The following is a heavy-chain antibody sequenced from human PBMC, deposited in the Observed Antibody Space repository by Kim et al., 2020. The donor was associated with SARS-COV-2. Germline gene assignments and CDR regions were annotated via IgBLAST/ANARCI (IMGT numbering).Heavy chain of an antibody. J-gene: IGHJ4*02. V-gene: IGHV1-46*01. CDR3: ARRPIWFGELSP. D-gene: IGHD3-10*01. Sequence: SSAQKFQGRVTMTRDTSTSTVYMELSSLRSEDTAVYYCARRPIWFGELSPWGQGTLVTVSS.